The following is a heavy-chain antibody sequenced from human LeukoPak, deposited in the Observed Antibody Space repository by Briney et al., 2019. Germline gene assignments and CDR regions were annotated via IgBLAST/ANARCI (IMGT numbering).Heavy chain of an antibody. Sequence: QSGGSLRLSCAASGFTFSSYAMSWVRQAPGKGLEWVSYISSSSSTIYYADSVKGRFTISRDNAKNSLYLQMNSLRDEDTAVYYCARDGSPQRLYDFWSGYYSWFDPWGQGTLVTVSS. D-gene: IGHD3-3*01. J-gene: IGHJ5*02. CDR3: ARDGSPQRLYDFWSGYYSWFDP. CDR2: ISSSSSTI. CDR1: GFTFSSYA. V-gene: IGHV3-48*02.